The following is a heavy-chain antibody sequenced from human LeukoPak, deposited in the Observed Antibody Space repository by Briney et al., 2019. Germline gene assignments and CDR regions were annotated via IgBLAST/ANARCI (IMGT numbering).Heavy chain of an antibody. CDR2: ISSSGGTT. CDR3: AETLVRGVITLGGDY. D-gene: IGHD3-10*01. J-gene: IGHJ4*02. Sequence: GGSLRLSCAASGFTFSSFAMSWVRQAPGKGLEWVSAISSSGGTTYYADSVKGPFTISRDNSKNTLYLQMNSLRAEDTAVYYCAETLVRGVITLGGDYWGQGALVTVSS. V-gene: IGHV3-23*01. CDR1: GFTFSSFA.